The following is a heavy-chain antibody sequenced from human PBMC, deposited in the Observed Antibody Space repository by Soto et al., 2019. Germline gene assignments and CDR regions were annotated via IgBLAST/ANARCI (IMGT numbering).Heavy chain of an antibody. CDR3: AKEGEYYDSSGYLSEYLQE. CDR1: GFTFSSYG. J-gene: IGHJ1*01. V-gene: IGHV3-30*18. Sequence: QVQLVESGGGVVQPGRSLRLSCAASGFTFSSYGMHWVRQAPGKGLEWVAVISYDGSNKYYADSVKGRFTISRDNSKNTLYLQMNSLRAEDTAVYYCAKEGEYYDSSGYLSEYLQEWGQGTLVTVSS. CDR2: ISYDGSNK. D-gene: IGHD3-22*01.